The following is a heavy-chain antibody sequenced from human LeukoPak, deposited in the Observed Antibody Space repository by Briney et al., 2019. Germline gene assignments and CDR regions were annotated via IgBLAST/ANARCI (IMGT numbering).Heavy chain of an antibody. CDR1: GYTFTGYY. D-gene: IGHD3-9*01. J-gene: IGHJ2*01. CDR2: INPNSGGT. Sequence: ASVKVSCKASGYTFTGYYIHWARQAPGQGLEWMGWINPNSGGTNYAQKFQGRVTMTRDTSISTAYTELSSLRSDDTALFYCARALTGDWYFDLWGRGTLVTVSS. CDR3: ARALTGDWYFDL. V-gene: IGHV1-2*02.